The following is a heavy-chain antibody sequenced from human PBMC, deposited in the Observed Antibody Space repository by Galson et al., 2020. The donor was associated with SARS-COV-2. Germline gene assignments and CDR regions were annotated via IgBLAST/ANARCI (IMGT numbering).Heavy chain of an antibody. V-gene: IGHV3-21*01. D-gene: IGHD6-13*01. CDR1: GFTFSSYS. J-gene: IGHJ4*02. CDR2: ISSSSSYI. Sequence: KIGESLKISCAASGFTFSSYSMNWVRQAPGKGLEWVSSISSSSSYIYYADSVKGRFTISRDNAKNSLYLQMNSLRAEDTAVYYCARESIDSSWYVVYYFDYWGQGTLVTVSS. CDR3: ARESIDSSWYVVYYFDY.